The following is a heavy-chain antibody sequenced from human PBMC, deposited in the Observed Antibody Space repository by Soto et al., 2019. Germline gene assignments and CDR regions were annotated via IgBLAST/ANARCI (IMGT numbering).Heavy chain of an antibody. V-gene: IGHV1-69*08. Sequence: QVQLVQSGADVKKPGSSVKVSCKASGVTFSSYTINWVRQAPGQGLEWMGRIMPIAGTANYAQKIQGRVMIAADKSTNTAYMELSSLTFEDTAVYYCAANIEGSGRYFHYYHAMDVWGQGTTVTVYS. J-gene: IGHJ6*02. D-gene: IGHD3-10*01. CDR2: IMPIAGTA. CDR3: AANIEGSGRYFHYYHAMDV. CDR1: GVTFSSYT.